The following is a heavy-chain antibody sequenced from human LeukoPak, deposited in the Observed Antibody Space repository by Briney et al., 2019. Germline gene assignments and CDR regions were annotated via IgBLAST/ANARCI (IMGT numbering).Heavy chain of an antibody. CDR1: GFTFSSYG. D-gene: IGHD6-13*01. V-gene: IGHV3-30*18. CDR2: ISYDGSNK. J-gene: IGHJ4*02. CDR3: AKDDALNSWYPGNFDY. Sequence: GGSLRLSCAASGFTFSSYGMHWVRQAPGKGLEWVAVISYDGSNKYYADSVQGRFTISRDNSKNTLYLQMNSLRAEDTAVYYCAKDDALNSWYPGNFDYWGQGTLVTVSS.